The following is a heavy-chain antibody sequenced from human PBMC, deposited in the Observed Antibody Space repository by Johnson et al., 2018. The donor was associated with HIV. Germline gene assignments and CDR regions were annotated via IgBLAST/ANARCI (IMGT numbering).Heavy chain of an antibody. CDR1: GFSFSSYG. J-gene: IGHJ3*02. V-gene: IGHV3-30*02. CDR2: IRYDGSDK. CDR3: AKRMGQLVQLDAFDI. Sequence: QVQLVESGGGLIQPGGSLRLSCAASGFSFSSYGTQWVRQAPGKGLEWVAFIRYDGSDKYYDDSLKGRFTISRDNSKKTLYLQINSLRAEDTAVYYCAKRMGQLVQLDAFDIWGQGTMVTVSS. D-gene: IGHD6-6*01.